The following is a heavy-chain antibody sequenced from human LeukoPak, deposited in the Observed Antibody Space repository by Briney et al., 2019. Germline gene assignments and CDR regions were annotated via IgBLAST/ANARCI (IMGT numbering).Heavy chain of an antibody. Sequence: SETLSLTCTVSGGSISSYYWSWIRQPPGKGLEWIGFIYYSGSTNYNPSLKSRVTISADTSKNQISPKLSSVTAADTAVYYCARRVSSGYYDYWGQGTLVTVSS. J-gene: IGHJ4*02. CDR3: ARRVSSGYYDY. CDR2: IYYSGST. D-gene: IGHD3-22*01. V-gene: IGHV4-59*08. CDR1: GGSISSYY.